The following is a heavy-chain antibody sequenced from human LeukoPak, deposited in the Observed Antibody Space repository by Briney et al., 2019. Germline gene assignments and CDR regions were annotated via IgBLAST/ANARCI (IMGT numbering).Heavy chain of an antibody. D-gene: IGHD2-15*01. CDR3: AREMWDCSGGSCYSDDAFDI. CDR2: IYASGST. J-gene: IGHJ3*02. CDR1: GGSISSYY. Sequence: SETLSLTCTVSGGSISSYYWSWIRQPAGKGLEWIGRIYASGSTYYNPPLKSRVTISVDTSKNQFSLKLSSVTAADTAVYYCAREMWDCSGGSCYSDDAFDIWGQGTMVTVSS. V-gene: IGHV4-4*07.